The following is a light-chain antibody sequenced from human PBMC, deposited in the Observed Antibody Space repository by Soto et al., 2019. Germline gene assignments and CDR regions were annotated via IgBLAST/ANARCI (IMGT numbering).Light chain of an antibody. Sequence: EIVLTQSPGTLSLSPGERATLSCRASQSVSDSSLAWYHQKPGQAPRLLIYGASRRATGIPDTFSGSGSGTDFTLTISRLEPEDFAIYYCQQYDEWPPSYTFGQGTKLEI. J-gene: IGKJ2*01. V-gene: IGKV3-20*01. CDR3: QQYDEWPPSYT. CDR2: GAS. CDR1: QSVSDSS.